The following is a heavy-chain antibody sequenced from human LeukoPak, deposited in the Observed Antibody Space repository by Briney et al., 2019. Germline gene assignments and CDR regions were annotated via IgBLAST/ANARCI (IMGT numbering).Heavy chain of an antibody. J-gene: IGHJ4*02. CDR1: GGSFSGYY. CDR2: INNSGST. V-gene: IGHV4-34*01. CDR3: ARGIKSDY. Sequence: KTSETLSLTCAVYGGSFSGYYWSWIRQPPGKGLEWIGEINNSGSTNYNPSLKSRVTISVDMSKNQFSLKLSSVTAADTAVFYCARGIKSDYWGQGTLVTVSS.